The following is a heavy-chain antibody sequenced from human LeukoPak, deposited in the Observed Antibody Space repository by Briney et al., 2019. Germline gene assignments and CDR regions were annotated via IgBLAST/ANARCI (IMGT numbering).Heavy chain of an antibody. J-gene: IGHJ4*02. CDR1: GFTSSSYA. Sequence: PGGSLRLSCAASGFTSSSYAMSWVRQAPWKGLEWVSAISGSGGSTYYADSVKGRFTISRDNSKNTLYLQMNSLRAEGTAVYYCAKGAHTPAMVHEFDYWGQGTLVTVSS. V-gene: IGHV3-23*01. CDR2: ISGSGGST. CDR3: AKGAHTPAMVHEFDY. D-gene: IGHD5-18*01.